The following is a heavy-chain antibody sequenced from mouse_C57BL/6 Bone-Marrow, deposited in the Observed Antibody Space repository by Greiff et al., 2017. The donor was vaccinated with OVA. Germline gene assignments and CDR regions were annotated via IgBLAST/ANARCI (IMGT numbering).Heavy chain of an antibody. D-gene: IGHD3-3*01. CDR3: TRPGGGTFFDY. V-gene: IGHV1-15*01. CDR2: IDPETGGT. Sequence: VKLMESGAELVRPGASVTLSCKASGYTFTDYEMHWVKQTPVHGLEWIGAIDPETGGTAYNQKFKGKAILTADKSSSTAYMELRSLTSEDSAVYYCTRPGGGTFFDYWGQGTTLTVSS. CDR1: GYTFTDYE. J-gene: IGHJ2*01.